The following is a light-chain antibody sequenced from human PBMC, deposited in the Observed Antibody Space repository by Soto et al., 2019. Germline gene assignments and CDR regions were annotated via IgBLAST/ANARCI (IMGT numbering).Light chain of an antibody. CDR2: NAS. CDR1: QSVTTK. Sequence: EIVLTQSPGTLSLSPGETATLSCRASQSVTTKLAWYQQRPGQPPRLLIYNASTSATAVPARFSGGGYVTELYLTISSLQSDVFGVYYCHQYKAWPPRFTFGPGTKVDIK. CDR3: HQYKAWPPRFT. V-gene: IGKV3-15*01. J-gene: IGKJ3*01.